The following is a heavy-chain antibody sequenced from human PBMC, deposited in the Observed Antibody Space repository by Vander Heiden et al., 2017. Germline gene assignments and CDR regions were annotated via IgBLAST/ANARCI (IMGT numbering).Heavy chain of an antibody. D-gene: IGHD6-6*01. CDR1: GYSISSFY. J-gene: IGHJ4*02. CDR2: IHNTGIT. CDR3: ARAAGAALPALH. Sequence: QVQLQESGPGLVKPSETLSLTCTVSGYSISSFYWNWIRQPPGKGLEWIGYIHNTGITNYNPSLKSRVTISVDTSKNQFSLKLSSVTAEDTAVYFCARAAGAALPALHWGQGTLVTVSS. V-gene: IGHV4-59*01.